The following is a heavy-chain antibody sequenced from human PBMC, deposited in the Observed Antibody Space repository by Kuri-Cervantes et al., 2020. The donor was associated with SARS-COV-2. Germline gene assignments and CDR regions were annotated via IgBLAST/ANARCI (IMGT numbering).Heavy chain of an antibody. CDR1: GGSISAETYY. Sequence: LRLSCTVSGGSISAETYYWSWVRQPAGKGLEWIGRIYSSGNTNYNPSLKSRVTISEDPSRNQFSLKLTSVTAADTAVYFCARGRVYHDSSGYYFDSWGQGTLVPSPQ. J-gene: IGHJ4*02. CDR3: ARGRVYHDSSGYYFDS. CDR2: IYSSGNT. V-gene: IGHV4-61*02. D-gene: IGHD3-22*01.